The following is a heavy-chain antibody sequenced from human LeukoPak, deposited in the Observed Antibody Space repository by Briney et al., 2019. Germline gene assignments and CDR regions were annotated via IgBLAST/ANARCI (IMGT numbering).Heavy chain of an antibody. V-gene: IGHV5-51*01. CDR2: IYPGDSDT. CDR1: GYSFTSYW. D-gene: IGHD3-22*01. CDR3: ARLLDYYYSSGEETRFYFDY. Sequence: GESLKISCKGSGYSFTSYWIGWVGQVPGKGLEWIGIIYPGDSDTSYSPSFQGQVTLSADTSISTAYLQWSSLKAPQTGMYSCARLLDYYYSSGEETRFYFDYWGQGTLVTVSS. J-gene: IGHJ4*02.